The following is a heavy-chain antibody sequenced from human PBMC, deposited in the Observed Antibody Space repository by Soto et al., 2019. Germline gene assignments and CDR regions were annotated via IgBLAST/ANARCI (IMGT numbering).Heavy chain of an antibody. V-gene: IGHV1-18*04. Sequence: QVQLLYSGAEVKKPGASVKVSCKASGYKFTTYGITWVRQAPGQWLEWLGGISTYNGNTDYAQNLQDRVTMTTETSTSTAYLEVRSLTSDDTAVYFCARGLGTNGLDVWGQGTTVTVSS. CDR3: ARGLGTNGLDV. CDR1: GYKFTTYG. D-gene: IGHD7-27*01. CDR2: ISTYNGNT. J-gene: IGHJ6*02.